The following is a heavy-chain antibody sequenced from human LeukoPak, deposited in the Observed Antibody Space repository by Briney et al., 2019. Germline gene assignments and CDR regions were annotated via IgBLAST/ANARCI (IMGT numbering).Heavy chain of an antibody. D-gene: IGHD6-13*01. Sequence: SETLSLTCAVYGGSFSGYYWSRIRQPPGKGLEWIGEINHSGSTNYNPSLKSRVTISVDTSKNQFSLKLSSVTAADTAVYYCASSFWMPDSSWGSYYYYMDVWGKGTTVTVSS. CDR2: INHSGST. J-gene: IGHJ6*03. CDR3: ASSFWMPDSSWGSYYYYMDV. V-gene: IGHV4-34*01. CDR1: GGSFSGYY.